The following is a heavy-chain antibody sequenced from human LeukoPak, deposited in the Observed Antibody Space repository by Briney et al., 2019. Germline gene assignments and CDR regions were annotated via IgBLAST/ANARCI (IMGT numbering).Heavy chain of an antibody. Sequence: ASVKVSCKASGGTFSSYAISWERQAPGQGLEWMGRIIPILGIANYAQKFQGRVTITADKSTSTAYMELSSLRSEDTAVYYCARGPYGGNAWFDPWGQGTLVTVSS. CDR1: GGTFSSYA. CDR3: ARGPYGGNAWFDP. D-gene: IGHD4-23*01. J-gene: IGHJ5*02. CDR2: IIPILGIA. V-gene: IGHV1-69*04.